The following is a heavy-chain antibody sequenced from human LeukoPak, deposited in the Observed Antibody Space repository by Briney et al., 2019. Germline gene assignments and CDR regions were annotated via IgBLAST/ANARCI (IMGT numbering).Heavy chain of an antibody. CDR3: ARREGY. D-gene: IGHD1-26*01. CDR2: VYTSGST. Sequence: PSETLSLTCTVSGGSISSGSYYWSWIRQPAGKGLEWIGRVYTSGSTNYNPSLKSRVTISLDTSKNQFSLKLSSVTAADTAVYYCARREGYWGQGTLVTVSS. CDR1: GGSISSGSYY. J-gene: IGHJ4*02. V-gene: IGHV4-61*02.